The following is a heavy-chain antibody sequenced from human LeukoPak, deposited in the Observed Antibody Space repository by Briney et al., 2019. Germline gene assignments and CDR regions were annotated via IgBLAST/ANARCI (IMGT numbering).Heavy chain of an antibody. CDR1: GDSISSGDYY. CDR2: ISSSGST. CDR3: ARDPLFDYDLGSHMDV. D-gene: IGHD3-3*01. J-gene: IGHJ6*03. Sequence: SETLSLTCTVSGDSISSGDYYWSWIRQPAGKGLEWIGRISSSGSTNYNPSLKSRVTISVDTSKNQFSLKLSSVTAADTAVYYCARDPLFDYDLGSHMDVWGKGTTVTVSS. V-gene: IGHV4-61*02.